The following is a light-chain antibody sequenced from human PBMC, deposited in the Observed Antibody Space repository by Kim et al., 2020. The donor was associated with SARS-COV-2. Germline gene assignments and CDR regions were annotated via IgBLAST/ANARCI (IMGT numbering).Light chain of an antibody. CDR2: RND. CDR3: AAWDDSLNYV. Sequence: QSVLSQPPSASGTPGQRVTISCSGSSSNIGTYYVYWYQQFPGTAPKLLIYRNDQRTSGVPDRFSGSKSGSSASLAISGLRSGDEADYYCAAWDDSLNYVFATETKVTVL. V-gene: IGLV1-47*01. CDR1: SSNIGTYY. J-gene: IGLJ1*01.